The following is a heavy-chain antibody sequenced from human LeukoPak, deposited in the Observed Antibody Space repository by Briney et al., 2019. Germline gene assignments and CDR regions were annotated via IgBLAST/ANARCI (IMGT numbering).Heavy chain of an antibody. CDR2: IWYDGSNK. D-gene: IGHD3-22*01. J-gene: IGHJ4*02. CDR1: GFTFSSYA. CDR3: ARGGATYYYDSSGYRY. Sequence: GGSLRLSCAASGFTFSSYAMHWVRQAPGKGLEWVAVIWYDGSNKYYADSVKSRFTISRDNSKNTLYLQMNSLRAEDTAVYYCARGGATYYYDSSGYRYWGQGTLVTVSS. V-gene: IGHV3-33*08.